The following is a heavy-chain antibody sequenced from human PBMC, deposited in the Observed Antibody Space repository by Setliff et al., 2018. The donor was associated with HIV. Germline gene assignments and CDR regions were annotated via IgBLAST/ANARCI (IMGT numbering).Heavy chain of an antibody. J-gene: IGHJ4*02. V-gene: IGHV1-69*05. CDR2: SIPIYGTP. D-gene: IGHD3-10*01. CDR1: GGSFTSFA. CDR3: ARNDASGSYYRLDY. Sequence: PSVKVSCKASGGSFTSFAISWVRQAPGQGLEWMGGSIPIYGTPNYAQKFQGRITISTDASTSTAYMELNSLRSEDTAVYYCARNDASGSYYRLDYWGQGTLVTVS.